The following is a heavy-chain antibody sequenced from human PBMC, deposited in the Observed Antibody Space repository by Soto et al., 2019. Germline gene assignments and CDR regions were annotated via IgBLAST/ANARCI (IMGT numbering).Heavy chain of an antibody. CDR1: GGSISSYY. CDR3: PRHSNYDILAGHHRLNWFEP. V-gene: IGHV4-59*08. Sequence: PSETLSLTCTVSGGSISSYYWSWIRQPPGKGLEWIGYIYYSGSTYYNPSLRSRVTISVDTSQNQSSLKLSSVTAADTALYYRPRHSNYDILAGHHRLNWFEPRGQGTLVTVS. D-gene: IGHD3-9*01. CDR2: IYYSGST. J-gene: IGHJ5*02.